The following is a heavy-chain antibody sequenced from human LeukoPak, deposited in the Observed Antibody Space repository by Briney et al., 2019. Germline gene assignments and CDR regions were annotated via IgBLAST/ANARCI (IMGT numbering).Heavy chain of an antibody. CDR2: ISSGGSTI. CDR3: ARYIVATISANFDY. D-gene: IGHD5-12*01. Sequence: KSGGSLRLSCAASGFTFSDYYMSWIRQAPGKGLEWVSYISSGGSTIYYADSVKGRFTISRDNAKNSLYLQMNSLRAEDTAVYYCARYIVATISANFDYWGQGTLVTVSS. J-gene: IGHJ4*02. V-gene: IGHV3-11*01. CDR1: GFTFSDYY.